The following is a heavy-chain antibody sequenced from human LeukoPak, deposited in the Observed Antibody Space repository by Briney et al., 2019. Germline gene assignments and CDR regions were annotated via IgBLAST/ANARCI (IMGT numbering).Heavy chain of an antibody. D-gene: IGHD3-10*01. CDR2: IKQDGSEK. Sequence: GGSLRLSCAASGFTFSSYWMSWVRQAPGKGLEWVANIKQDGSEKYYVDSVKGRFTISRDNAKNSLYLQMNSLRAEDTAVYYCARDLLRGISPFDYWGQGTLVTVSS. CDR1: GFTFSSYW. CDR3: ARDLLRGISPFDY. V-gene: IGHV3-7*03. J-gene: IGHJ4*02.